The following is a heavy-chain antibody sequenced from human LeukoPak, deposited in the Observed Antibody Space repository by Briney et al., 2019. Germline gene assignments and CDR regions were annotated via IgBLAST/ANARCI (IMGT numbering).Heavy chain of an antibody. CDR3: AREPSSSWTADHFDY. D-gene: IGHD6-13*01. J-gene: IGHJ4*02. V-gene: IGHV3-48*03. CDR1: GFTFSSYE. CDR2: ISSSGSTI. Sequence: GGSLRLSCAASGFTFSSYEMNWVRQAPGKGLEWVSYISSSGSTIYYADSVKGRFTISRDNAKNSLYLQMNSLRAEDTAVYYCAREPSSSWTADHFDYWSQGTLVTVSS.